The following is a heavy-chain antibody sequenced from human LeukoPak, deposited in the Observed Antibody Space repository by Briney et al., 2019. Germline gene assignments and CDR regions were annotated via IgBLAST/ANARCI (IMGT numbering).Heavy chain of an antibody. CDR2: MNPKSGST. CDR1: GYTFTSYD. Sequence: ASVKVSCKASGYTFTSYDINWVRQATGQGLEWMGWMNPKSGSTGYAQKFQGRVTFTRDTSIYTAYMELSSLRSEDTAVYYCTRAPYCSSTSCQYNWFDPWGQGTLVTVSS. J-gene: IGHJ5*02. V-gene: IGHV1-8*03. CDR3: TRAPYCSSTSCQYNWFDP. D-gene: IGHD2-2*01.